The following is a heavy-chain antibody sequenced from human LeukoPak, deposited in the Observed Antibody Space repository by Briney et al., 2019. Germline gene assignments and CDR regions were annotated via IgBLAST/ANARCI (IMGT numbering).Heavy chain of an antibody. V-gene: IGHV3-30*02. J-gene: IGHJ4*02. Sequence: PGGSLRLSYAASGFTFSSYGMHWVRQAPGKGLEWVAFIRYDGSNKYYADSVKGRFTISRDNSKNTLYLQMNSLRAEDTAVYYCAEDRGYHLYYFDYWGQGTLVTVSS. CDR1: GFTFSSYG. D-gene: IGHD3-10*01. CDR2: IRYDGSNK. CDR3: AEDRGYHLYYFDY.